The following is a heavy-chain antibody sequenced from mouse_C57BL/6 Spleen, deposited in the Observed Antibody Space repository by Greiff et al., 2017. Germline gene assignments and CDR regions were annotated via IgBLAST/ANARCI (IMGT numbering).Heavy chain of an antibody. CDR2: IRSKSNNYAT. J-gene: IGHJ1*03. V-gene: IGHV10-1*01. D-gene: IGHD1-1*01. Sequence: EVQLVESGGGLVQPKGSLKLSCAASGFSFNTYAMNWVRQAPGKGLEWVARIRSKSNNYATYYADSVKDRFTISRDDSESMLYLQMNNLKTEDTAMYYCVRRHGSSYGYFDVWGTGTTVTVSS. CDR1: GFSFNTYA. CDR3: VRRHGSSYGYFDV.